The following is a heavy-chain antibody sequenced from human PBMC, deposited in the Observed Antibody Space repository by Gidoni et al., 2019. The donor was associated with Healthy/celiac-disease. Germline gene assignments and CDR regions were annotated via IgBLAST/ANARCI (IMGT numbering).Heavy chain of an antibody. CDR2: IKSKTDGGTT. Sequence: EVQLVESGGGLVTPGGSLRLSCAASGFPFSNAWMSWVRQAPGKGLEWVGRIKSKTDGGTTDYAAPVKGRFTISRDDSKNTLYLQMNSLKTEDTAVYYCTTLSTMIVEKYNWFDPWGQGTLVTVSS. CDR3: TTLSTMIVEKYNWFDP. V-gene: IGHV3-15*01. CDR1: GFPFSNAW. D-gene: IGHD3-22*01. J-gene: IGHJ5*02.